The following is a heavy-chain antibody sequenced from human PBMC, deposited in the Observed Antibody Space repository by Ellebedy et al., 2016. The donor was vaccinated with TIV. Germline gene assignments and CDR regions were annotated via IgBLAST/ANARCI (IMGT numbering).Heavy chain of an antibody. Sequence: GSLRLXXTVSGGSIRSSNHYWGWIRQPPGKGLEWIGSIYYSGRTYDNPPLKSRVTISVDTSKNQFSLELSSVTAADTALYYCARRSDDFSSGGFDIWGQGTMVTVSS. D-gene: IGHD3-3*01. CDR2: IYYSGRT. J-gene: IGHJ3*02. V-gene: IGHV4-39*01. CDR3: ARRSDDFSSGGFDI. CDR1: GGSIRSSNHY.